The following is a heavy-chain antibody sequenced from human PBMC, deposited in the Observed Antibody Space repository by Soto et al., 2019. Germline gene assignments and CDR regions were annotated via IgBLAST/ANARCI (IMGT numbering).Heavy chain of an antibody. D-gene: IGHD2-21*02. J-gene: IGHJ3*02. CDR2: IYYSGST. CDR3: ARDVAYCGGDCYSVI. Sequence: QVQLQESGPGLVKPSQTLSLTCTVSGGSISSGDYYWSWIRQPPGKGLEWIGYIYYSGSTYYNPSLKSRVTISVDTSKNQCSLKLSSVTAADTAVYYCARDVAYCGGDCYSVIWGQGTMVTVSS. CDR1: GGSISSGDYY. V-gene: IGHV4-30-4*01.